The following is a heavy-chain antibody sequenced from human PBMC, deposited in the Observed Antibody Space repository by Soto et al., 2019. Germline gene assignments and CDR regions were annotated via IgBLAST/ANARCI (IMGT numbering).Heavy chain of an antibody. J-gene: IGHJ4*02. CDR1: GFTVSSNY. Sequence: GGSLRLSCAASGFTVSSNYMSWVRQAPGKGLEWVSVIYSGGSTYYADSVKGRFTISRDNSKNTLYLQMNSLRAEDTAVYYCARARMVRGVTVHLDYWGQGTLVTVSS. D-gene: IGHD3-10*01. V-gene: IGHV3-53*01. CDR2: IYSGGST. CDR3: ARARMVRGVTVHLDY.